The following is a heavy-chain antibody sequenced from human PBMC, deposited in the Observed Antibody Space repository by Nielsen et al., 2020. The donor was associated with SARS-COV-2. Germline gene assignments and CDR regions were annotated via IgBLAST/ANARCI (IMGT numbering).Heavy chain of an antibody. D-gene: IGHD2-21*02. V-gene: IGHV3-33*01. Sequence: VRQAPGKGLEWVALIWYDGSNKYYADSVKGRFTISRDNSKNTLYLQMNSLRAEDTAVYYCARDTPSIGVVTAIPLFYGMDVWGQGTTVTVSS. CDR2: IWYDGSNK. J-gene: IGHJ6*02. CDR3: ARDTPSIGVVTAIPLFYGMDV.